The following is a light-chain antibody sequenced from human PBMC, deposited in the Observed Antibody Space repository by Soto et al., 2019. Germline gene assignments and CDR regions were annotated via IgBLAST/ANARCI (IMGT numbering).Light chain of an antibody. V-gene: IGKV3-15*01. CDR3: QQYHNWPRT. J-gene: IGKJ1*01. Sequence: EIGMTHSPATLSVSPRERATLSCTASQSVSSDLAWYQQKPGQTPSLLIYAASTSATGIPARFSGSGSGTEFTFTISSLQSEDFVVYYCQQYHNWPRTFGQGTKVEI. CDR2: AAS. CDR1: QSVSSD.